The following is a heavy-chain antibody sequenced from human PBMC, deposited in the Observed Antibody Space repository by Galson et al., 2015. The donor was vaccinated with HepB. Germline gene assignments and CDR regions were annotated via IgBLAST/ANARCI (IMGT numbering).Heavy chain of an antibody. D-gene: IGHD5-24*01. CDR2: MNPNSGNT. J-gene: IGHJ4*02. Sequence: SVKVSCKASGYSFSGYYIHWVRQAPGQGLEWMGWMNPNSGNTGYAQKFQGRVTMTRNTSVSTAYMELSSLRSEDTAVYYCARGQALEMATSQPDYWGQGTLVTVSS. V-gene: IGHV1-8*02. CDR3: ARGQALEMATSQPDY. CDR1: GYSFSGYY.